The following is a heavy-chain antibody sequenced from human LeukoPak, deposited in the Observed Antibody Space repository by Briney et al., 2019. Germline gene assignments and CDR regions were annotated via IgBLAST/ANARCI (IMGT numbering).Heavy chain of an antibody. CDR3: ARVSMVRGFDWFDP. CDR1: GYTFTSYY. D-gene: IGHD3-10*01. CDR2: INPTGGST. J-gene: IGHJ5*02. V-gene: IGHV1-46*01. Sequence: GASVKVSCKASGYTFTSYYMHWVRQAPGQGLEWMGLINPTGGSTGYAQKFQGRVTITADKSTSTAYMELSSLRSEDTAVYYCARVSMVRGFDWFDPWGQGTLVTVSS.